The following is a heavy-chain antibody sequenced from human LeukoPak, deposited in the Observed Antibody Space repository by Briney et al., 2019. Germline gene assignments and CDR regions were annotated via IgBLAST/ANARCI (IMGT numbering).Heavy chain of an antibody. V-gene: IGHV1-46*01. D-gene: IGHD3-22*01. CDR2: INPSGGST. Sequence: ASVKVSCKASGYTFTSYYMHWVRQAPGQGLESMGIINPSGGSTSYAQKFQGRVTMTRDTSTSTVYMELSSLRSEDTAVNYCARTYYDSSGYHYFDDWGQGTLVTVSS. CDR1: GYTFTSYY. CDR3: ARTYYDSSGYHYFDD. J-gene: IGHJ4*02.